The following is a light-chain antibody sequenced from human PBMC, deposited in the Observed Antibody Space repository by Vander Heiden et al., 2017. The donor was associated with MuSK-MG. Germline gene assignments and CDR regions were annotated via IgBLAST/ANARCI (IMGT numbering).Light chain of an antibody. CDR2: SNN. V-gene: IGLV1-44*01. J-gene: IGLJ3*02. CDR3: ATWADSLNRVV. Sequence: QSVLTQAPSASGTPGQRVTISCSGSSSNIGSNSVNWYQQVPGTAPKLLICSNNQRPSGVPDRFSGSKSGTSAYLAISGLQSEDESDYDGATWADSLNRVVFGGGTKVTVL. CDR1: SSNIGSNS.